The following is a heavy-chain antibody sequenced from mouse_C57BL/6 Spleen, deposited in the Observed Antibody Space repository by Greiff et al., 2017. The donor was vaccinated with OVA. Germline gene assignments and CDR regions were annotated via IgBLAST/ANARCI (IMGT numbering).Heavy chain of an antibody. Sequence: QVQLQQSGAELVRPGASVKLSCKASGYTFTDYYINWVKQRPGQGLEWIARIYPGSGNTYYNEKFKGKATLTAEKSSSTAYMQLSSLTAEDSAVYFCAATVVATRYFDVWGTGTTVTVSS. J-gene: IGHJ1*03. D-gene: IGHD1-1*01. CDR2: IYPGSGNT. V-gene: IGHV1-76*01. CDR1: GYTFTDYY. CDR3: AATVVATRYFDV.